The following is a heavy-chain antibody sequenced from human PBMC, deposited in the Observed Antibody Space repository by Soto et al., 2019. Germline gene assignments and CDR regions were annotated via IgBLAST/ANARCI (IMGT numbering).Heavy chain of an antibody. CDR3: ARDASHSSSSWGDYYYYYGMDV. J-gene: IGHJ6*02. Sequence: ASVKVSCKASGYTFTSYAMHWVRQAPGQRLEWMGWINAGNGNTKYSQKFQGRVTITRDTSASTAYMELSSLRSEDTAVYYCARDASHSSSSWGDYYYYYGMDVWGQGTTVTVSS. V-gene: IGHV1-3*01. D-gene: IGHD6-6*01. CDR1: GYTFTSYA. CDR2: INAGNGNT.